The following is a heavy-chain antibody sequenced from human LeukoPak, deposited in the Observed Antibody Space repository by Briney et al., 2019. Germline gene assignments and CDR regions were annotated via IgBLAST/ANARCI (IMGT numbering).Heavy chain of an antibody. CDR1: SDSISTYY. Sequence: PSETLSLTCTVSSDSISTYYWSWLRQPAGKGLEWIGRIHGTGSTNYNPSLKSRVTISVDTSKNQFSLKLTSVTAADTAIYYCARRITIVGAKGSFDIWGQGTMVTVSS. V-gene: IGHV4-4*07. CDR2: IHGTGST. CDR3: ARRITIVGAKGSFDI. J-gene: IGHJ3*02. D-gene: IGHD1-26*01.